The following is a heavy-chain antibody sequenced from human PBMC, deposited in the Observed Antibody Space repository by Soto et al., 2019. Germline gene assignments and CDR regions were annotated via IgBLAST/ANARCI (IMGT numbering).Heavy chain of an antibody. CDR1: GFTFSSYE. J-gene: IGHJ4*02. Sequence: ESGGGLVQPGGSLRLSCAASGFTFSSYEMNWVRQAPGKGLEWVSYISSSGSTIYYADSVKGRFTISRDNAKNSLYLQMNSLRAEDTAVYYCAREVVVVVEQTDYFDYWGQGTLVTVSS. V-gene: IGHV3-48*03. D-gene: IGHD2-15*01. CDR3: AREVVVVVEQTDYFDY. CDR2: ISSSGSTI.